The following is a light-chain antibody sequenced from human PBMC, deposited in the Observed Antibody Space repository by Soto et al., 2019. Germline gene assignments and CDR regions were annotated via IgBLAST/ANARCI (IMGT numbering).Light chain of an antibody. J-gene: IGLJ2*01. CDR1: SSNIGAGYD. V-gene: IGLV1-40*01. CDR2: GNS. CDR3: QSYDSSLEGV. Sequence: QSALTQPPSVSGAPGQRVTISCTGSSSNIGAGYDVHWYQQLPGTAPKLLIYGNSNRPSGVPDRFSGSKSGTSASLAITGLQAEDEADYYCQSYDSSLEGVFGGGTKVTVL.